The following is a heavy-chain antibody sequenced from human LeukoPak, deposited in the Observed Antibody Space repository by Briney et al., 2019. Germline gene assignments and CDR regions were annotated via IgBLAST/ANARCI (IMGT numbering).Heavy chain of an antibody. CDR1: GFTFSSYW. CDR2: IKQDGSEK. J-gene: IGHJ5*02. CDR3: ARDLPLAYSSGWYLSNWFDP. Sequence: PGGSLRLSCAASGFTFSSYWMSWVRQAPGKGLEWVANIKQDGSEKYYVDSVKGRFTISRDNAKNSLYLQMNSLRAEDTAVYYCARDLPLAYSSGWYLSNWFDPWGQGTLVTVSS. V-gene: IGHV3-7*01. D-gene: IGHD6-19*01.